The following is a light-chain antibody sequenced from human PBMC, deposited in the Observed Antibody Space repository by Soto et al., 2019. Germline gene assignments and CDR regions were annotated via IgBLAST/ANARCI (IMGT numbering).Light chain of an antibody. V-gene: IGLV2-23*01. CDR2: EGS. J-gene: IGLJ2*01. CDR3: SSYAGNSNVL. CDR1: STDVGLYNL. Sequence: QSALTQPASVSGSPGQSITISCSGTSTDVGLYNLVSWYQQHPGKTPKLIIYEGSERPSGVSNRFSGSKSGNTASLTISWLQAEDEADYYCSSYAGNSNVLFGGGTKLTVL.